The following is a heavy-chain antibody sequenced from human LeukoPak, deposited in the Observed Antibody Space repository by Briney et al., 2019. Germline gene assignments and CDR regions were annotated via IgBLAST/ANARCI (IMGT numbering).Heavy chain of an antibody. CDR1: GFTFSSYG. CDR2: ISGSGGST. J-gene: IGHJ4*02. V-gene: IGHV3-23*01. CDR3: AKGPYGSGSYFDY. D-gene: IGHD3-10*01. Sequence: PGGSLRLSCAASGFTFSSYGMSWVRQAPGKGLEWVSAISGSGGSTYYADSVKGRFTISRDNSKNTLYLQMNSLRAEDTAVYYCAKGPYGSGSYFDYWGQGTLVTVSS.